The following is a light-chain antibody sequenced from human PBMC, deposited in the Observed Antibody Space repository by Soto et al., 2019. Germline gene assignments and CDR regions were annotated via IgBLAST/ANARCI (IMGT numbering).Light chain of an antibody. CDR2: AAS. V-gene: IGKV1-39*01. CDR1: QTISTY. CDR3: QKSSSIPYT. J-gene: IGKJ2*01. Sequence: DIQMTQSPSSLSASVGDRVTITCRVSQTISTYLNWYQQNPGKAPKLLIYAASNLQNGVPSRFSVSGSGTDFTLTISSLQPEDFATYYCQKSSSIPYTFGQGTKLEIK.